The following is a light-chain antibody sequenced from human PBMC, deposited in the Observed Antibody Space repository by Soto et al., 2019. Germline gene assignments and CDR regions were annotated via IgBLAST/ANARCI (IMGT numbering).Light chain of an antibody. J-gene: IGKJ3*01. Sequence: EIVLTQSPGTLSLSPGERATLSCRASQSVSSDYLAWYQQRPGQAPRLLIYGASSRATAIPDRFSGSGSGTVITLTISRLEPEDFSVYYCQRYGTSPLFGPGTKVDIK. CDR1: QSVSSDY. V-gene: IGKV3-20*01. CDR3: QRYGTSPL. CDR2: GAS.